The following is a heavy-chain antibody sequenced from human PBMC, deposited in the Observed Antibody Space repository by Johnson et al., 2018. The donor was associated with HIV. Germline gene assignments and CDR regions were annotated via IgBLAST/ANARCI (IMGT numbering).Heavy chain of an antibody. Sequence: EVQLVESGGGLVQPGGSLRLSCVGSGYTFSHYWMSWVRQAPGKGLEWVANINQDGSETYCLDSVKDRFTISRDNAKNSLYLQMNSLRAEDTAVYYCARFRRAYCAGDCPSRAFDIWGQGTMVTVSS. CDR3: ARFRRAYCAGDCPSRAFDI. D-gene: IGHD2-21*02. J-gene: IGHJ3*02. CDR1: GYTFSHYW. V-gene: IGHV3-7*02. CDR2: INQDGSET.